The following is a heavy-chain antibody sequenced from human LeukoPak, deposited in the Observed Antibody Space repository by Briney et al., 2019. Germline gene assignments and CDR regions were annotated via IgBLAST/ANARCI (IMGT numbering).Heavy chain of an antibody. V-gene: IGHV3-72*01. CDR2: SRNKADGYTT. CDR1: GFTFSYHY. J-gene: IGHJ4*02. Sequence: GGSLRLSCAASGFTFSYHYMDWVRQAPGKGLEWVGRSRNKADGYTTECAASVEGRFTISRDDSNKTLYLEMNSLKTEDTAVYYGASAYYFYNWGQGTLVTVSS. CDR3: ASAYYFYN.